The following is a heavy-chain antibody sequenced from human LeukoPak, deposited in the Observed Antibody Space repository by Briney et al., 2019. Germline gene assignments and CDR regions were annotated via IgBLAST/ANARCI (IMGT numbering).Heavy chain of an antibody. Sequence: GRSLRLSCVASGFRFGSHAVHWVRQAPGKGLEWLAQIWYDGSNKYYVDSVKGRFTTSRDNSKNTVYLQMNSLRAEDTAVYFCARDGQQLAPYAMDVWGQGTTVTVSS. CDR1: GFRFGSHA. V-gene: IGHV3-33*01. D-gene: IGHD6-13*01. CDR2: IWYDGSNK. J-gene: IGHJ6*02. CDR3: ARDGQQLAPYAMDV.